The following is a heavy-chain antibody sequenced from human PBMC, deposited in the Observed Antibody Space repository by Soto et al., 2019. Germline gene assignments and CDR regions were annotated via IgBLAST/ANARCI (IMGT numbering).Heavy chain of an antibody. CDR3: AKHRDSSDYYYAFDI. V-gene: IGHV3-23*01. D-gene: IGHD3-22*01. J-gene: IGHJ3*02. CDR2: ISGSGGST. CDR1: GFTFSSYA. Sequence: GGSLRLSCAASGFTFSSYAMSWVRQAPGKGLEWVSAISGSGGSTYYADSVKGRFTISRDNSKNPLYLQMNSLRAEDTAVYYCAKHRDSSDYYYAFDIWGQGTMVTVSS.